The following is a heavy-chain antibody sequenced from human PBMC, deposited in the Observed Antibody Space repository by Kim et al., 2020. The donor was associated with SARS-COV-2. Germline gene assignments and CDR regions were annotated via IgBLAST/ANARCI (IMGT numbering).Heavy chain of an antibody. Sequence: SVKVSCKASGGTFSSYAISWVRQAPGQGLEWMGGIIPIFGTANYAQKFQGRVTITADESTSTAYMELSSLRSEDTVVYYCARGNRVVYAGVGFDYWGQGTLVTVSS. V-gene: IGHV1-69*13. CDR3: ARGNRVVYAGVGFDY. D-gene: IGHD2-8*02. CDR2: IIPIFGTA. J-gene: IGHJ4*02. CDR1: GGTFSSYA.